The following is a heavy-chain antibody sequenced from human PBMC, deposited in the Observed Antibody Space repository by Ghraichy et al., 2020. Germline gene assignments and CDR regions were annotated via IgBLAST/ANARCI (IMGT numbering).Heavy chain of an antibody. Sequence: DSVKGRFTISRDNAKNSLYLQMNSLRGEDTAVYYCAKGRAVAGSYYFDYWGQGTLVTVSS. D-gene: IGHD6-19*01. V-gene: IGHV3-7*04. CDR3: AKGRAVAGSYYFDY. J-gene: IGHJ4*02.